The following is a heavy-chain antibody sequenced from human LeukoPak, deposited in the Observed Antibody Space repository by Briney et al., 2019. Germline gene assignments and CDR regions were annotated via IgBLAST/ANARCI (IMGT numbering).Heavy chain of an antibody. J-gene: IGHJ4*02. CDR1: GFTFSSYW. D-gene: IGHD5-18*01. CDR3: ARDGYSFGHDFGY. CDR2: IKGDGSST. V-gene: IGHV3-74*01. Sequence: GGSLRLSCAASGFTFSSYWMHWVRHTPGKGLVWVSRIKGDGSSTSYADSVKGRFTISRDNAKNTLYLQMNSLRAEDTAVYYCARDGYSFGHDFGYWGQGALVTVSS.